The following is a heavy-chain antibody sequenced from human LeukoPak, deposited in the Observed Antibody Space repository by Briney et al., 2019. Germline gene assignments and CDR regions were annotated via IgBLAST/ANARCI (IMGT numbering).Heavy chain of an antibody. V-gene: IGHV3-74*01. CDR2: INGDGSST. Sequence: PGGSLRLSCAASGFTFSSYWMHWVRQAPGKGLVWVSRINGDGSSTIYADSVKGRFTISRDNAKNTLYLQMNGLRVDDTAVHYCSSTVTAALWGQGTLVTVSS. CDR1: GFTFSSYW. D-gene: IGHD2-21*02. CDR3: SSTVTAAL. J-gene: IGHJ4*02.